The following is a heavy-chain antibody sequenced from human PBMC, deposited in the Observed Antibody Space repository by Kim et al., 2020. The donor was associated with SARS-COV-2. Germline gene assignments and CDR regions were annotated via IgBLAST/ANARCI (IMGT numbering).Heavy chain of an antibody. D-gene: IGHD3-10*01. J-gene: IGHJ4*02. V-gene: IGHV3-21*01. CDR3: ARGELLWFGVLNY. CDR2: IGRSSNYI. CDR1: GFTFSSYT. Sequence: GGSLRLSCAASGFTFSSYTMIWVRQAPGKGLEWVSCIGRSSNYIYNADSVNGRFTISRDNAKNSLYLQTNSLRAEDSAVNYCARGELLWFGVLNYWGQGPLVTGSS.